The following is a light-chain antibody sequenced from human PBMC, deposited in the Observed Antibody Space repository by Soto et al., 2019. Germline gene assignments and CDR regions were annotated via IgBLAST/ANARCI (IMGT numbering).Light chain of an antibody. J-gene: IGLJ2*01. Sequence: QLVLTQPPSVSGAPGQRVTISCTGSSSNIGAGHVVHWYQQFPGRAPNLLIYGSSNRPSGVPDRFSGSKSGTSASPAITGLQAEDEADYYCQSYDNGLSASVFGGGTKLTVL. V-gene: IGLV1-40*01. CDR3: QSYDNGLSASV. CDR1: SSNIGAGHV. CDR2: GSS.